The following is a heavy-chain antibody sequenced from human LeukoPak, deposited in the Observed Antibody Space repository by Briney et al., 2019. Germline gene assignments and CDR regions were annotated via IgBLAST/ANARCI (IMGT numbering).Heavy chain of an antibody. CDR1: GGSISSSSYY. D-gene: IGHD6-19*01. J-gene: IGHJ4*02. V-gene: IGHV4-39*01. Sequence: SETLSLTCTVSGGSISSSSYYWGWIRQPPGKGLEWIGSIYYSGSTYYNPSLKSRVTISVDTSKNQFSLKLSSVTAADTAVYYCARGLSIAVAGWDYWGQGTLVTVSS. CDR3: ARGLSIAVAGWDY. CDR2: IYYSGST.